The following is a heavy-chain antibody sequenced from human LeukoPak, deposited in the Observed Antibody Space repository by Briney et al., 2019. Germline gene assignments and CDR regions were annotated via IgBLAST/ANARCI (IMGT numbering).Heavy chain of an antibody. J-gene: IGHJ6*03. CDR1: GGSISSGGYY. D-gene: IGHD4-17*01. CDR2: IYHSGST. CDR3: ARTVYYYYYMDV. Sequence: PSETLSLTCTVSGGSISSGGYYWSWIRQPPGKGLEWIGYIYHSGSTYYNPSLKSRVTISVDRSKNQFSLKLSSVTAADTAVYYCARTVYYYYYMDVWGKGTTVTVSS. V-gene: IGHV4-30-2*01.